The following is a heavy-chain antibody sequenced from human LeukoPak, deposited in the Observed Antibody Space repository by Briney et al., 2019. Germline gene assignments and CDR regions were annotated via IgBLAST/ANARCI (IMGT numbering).Heavy chain of an antibody. CDR1: GFTFSSYA. CDR3: ANGPAAAGTRWESSFDY. CDR2: LSGSGGST. V-gene: IGHV3-23*01. Sequence: WGSLRLHCAASGFTFSSYAMIWLRHAPGKGRKWVSALSGSGGSTSYAISVKGRSAISRDNSKTTLYLQMNSLRAEHTAVSYCANGPAAAGTRWESSFDYWGHETLVTVSS. D-gene: IGHD6-13*01. J-gene: IGHJ4*01.